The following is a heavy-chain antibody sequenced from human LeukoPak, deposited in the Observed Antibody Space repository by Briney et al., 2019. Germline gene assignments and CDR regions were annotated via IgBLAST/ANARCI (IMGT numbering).Heavy chain of an antibody. J-gene: IGHJ4*02. CDR3: AKDVGDILTGIDY. D-gene: IGHD3-9*01. Sequence: GRSLRLSCAASGFTFDDYAMHWVRQAPGKGLEWVSGISWNSGSIGYADPVKGRFTISRDNAKNSLYLQMNSLRAEDTALYYCAKDVGDILTGIDYWGQGTLVTVSS. CDR1: GFTFDDYA. V-gene: IGHV3-9*01. CDR2: ISWNSGSI.